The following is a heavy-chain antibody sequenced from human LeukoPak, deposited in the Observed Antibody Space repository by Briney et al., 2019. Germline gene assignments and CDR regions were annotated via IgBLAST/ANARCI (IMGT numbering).Heavy chain of an antibody. CDR3: GRHLSGVTGYTYGRGIDY. D-gene: IGHD5-18*01. Sequence: GGSLRLSCAASGFTFDTYWMSWVRQAPGEGLEWGSNIKKDVSEKYYVDSVKGRFTISRDNAKTSLYLQMNSLRAEDTAVYYCGRHLSGVTGYTYGRGIDYWGQGTLVTVSS. CDR2: IKKDVSEK. J-gene: IGHJ4*02. V-gene: IGHV3-7*01. CDR1: GFTFDTYW.